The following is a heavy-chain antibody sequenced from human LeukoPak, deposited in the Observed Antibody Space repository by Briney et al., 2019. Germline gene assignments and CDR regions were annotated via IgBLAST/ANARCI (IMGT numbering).Heavy chain of an antibody. Sequence: SVKVSCKASGGTFSSYAISWVRQAPGQGLEWMGRIIPIFGTANYAQKFQGRVTITADESTSTAYMELSSLRSEDTAVYYCARESPQYGDATRRGPAPFDWGQGTLVTVSS. V-gene: IGHV1-69*13. D-gene: IGHD4-17*01. CDR3: ARESPQYGDATRRGPAPFD. CDR2: IIPIFGTA. CDR1: GGTFSSYA. J-gene: IGHJ4*02.